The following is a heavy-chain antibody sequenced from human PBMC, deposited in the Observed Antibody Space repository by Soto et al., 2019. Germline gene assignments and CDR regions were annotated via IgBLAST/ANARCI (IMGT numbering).Heavy chain of an antibody. J-gene: IGHJ6*03. CDR3: ARLLAAAADYYYYYMDV. D-gene: IGHD6-13*01. Sequence: PSETLSLTCTVSGGSISSYYWSWIRQPPGKGLEWIGYIYYSGSTNYNPSLKSRVTISVDTSKNQFSLKLSSVTAADTAVYYCARLLAAAADYYYYYMDVWGKGTTVTVSS. CDR1: GGSISSYY. V-gene: IGHV4-59*08. CDR2: IYYSGST.